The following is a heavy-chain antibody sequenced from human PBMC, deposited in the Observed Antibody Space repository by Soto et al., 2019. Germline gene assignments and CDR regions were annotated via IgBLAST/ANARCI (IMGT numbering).Heavy chain of an antibody. CDR3: ARDCANYCDAFDI. Sequence: PGGSLRLSCAASGFTFSSYSMNWVRQAPGKGLEWVSSISSSSSYIYYADSVKGRFTISRDNAKNSLYLQMNSLRAEDTAVYYCARDCANYCDAFDIWGQGTMVTVSS. J-gene: IGHJ3*02. V-gene: IGHV3-21*01. CDR2: ISSSSSYI. CDR1: GFTFSSYS. D-gene: IGHD1-7*01.